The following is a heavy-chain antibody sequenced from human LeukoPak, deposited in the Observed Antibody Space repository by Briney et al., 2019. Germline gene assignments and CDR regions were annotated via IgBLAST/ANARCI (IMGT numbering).Heavy chain of an antibody. CDR1: GYTFTGYY. Sequence: ASVKVSCKASGYTFTGYYMHWVRQAPGQGLEWMGWINPNSGGTNYAQKFQGRVTMTRDMSTSTVYMELSDLKSEDTAVYYCARDQSGEWDLLSGWWFDPWGQGTLVTVSS. D-gene: IGHD1-26*01. V-gene: IGHV1-2*02. J-gene: IGHJ5*02. CDR2: INPNSGGT. CDR3: ARDQSGEWDLLSGWWFDP.